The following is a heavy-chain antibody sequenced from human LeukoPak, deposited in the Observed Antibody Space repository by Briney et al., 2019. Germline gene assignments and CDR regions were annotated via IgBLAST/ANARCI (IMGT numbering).Heavy chain of an antibody. CDR2: IYYSGST. CDR1: GGSISSGGYY. CDR3: ARARLAGRLGELSLNWFDP. V-gene: IGHV4-31*03. D-gene: IGHD3-16*02. J-gene: IGHJ5*02. Sequence: SETLSLTCTVSGGSISSGGYYWSWIRQHPGKGLEWIGYIYYSGSTYYNPSLKSRVTISVGTSKNQFSLKLSSVTAADTAVYYCARARLAGRLGELSLNWFDPWGQGTLVTVSS.